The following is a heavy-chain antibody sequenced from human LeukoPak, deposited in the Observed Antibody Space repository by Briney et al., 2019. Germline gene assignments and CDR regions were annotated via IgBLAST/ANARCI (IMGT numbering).Heavy chain of an antibody. Sequence: GGSPRLSCAASGFTFSSYWMHWVRQAPGKGLVWVSRINSDGSSTSYADSVKGRFTISRDNAKNTLYLQMNSLRAEDTAVYYCARDRRGSYYGAFDIWGQGTMVTVSS. J-gene: IGHJ3*02. CDR1: GFTFSSYW. CDR2: INSDGSST. CDR3: ARDRRGSYYGAFDI. D-gene: IGHD1-26*01. V-gene: IGHV3-74*01.